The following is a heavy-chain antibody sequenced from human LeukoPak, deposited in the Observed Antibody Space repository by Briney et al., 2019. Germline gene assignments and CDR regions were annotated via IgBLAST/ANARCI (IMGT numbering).Heavy chain of an antibody. CDR3: ARDGGAYYNH. CDR2: ISSSSSYI. V-gene: IGHV3-21*01. Sequence: GGSLRLSCVASGFTFSTYNMNWVRQAPGKGLEWVSFISSSSSYIYYADSVKGRFTISRDNAKNSLYPQMNSLRAEDTAVYYCARDGGAYYNHWGQGTLVTVSS. D-gene: IGHD3-10*01. CDR1: GFTFSTYN. J-gene: IGHJ5*02.